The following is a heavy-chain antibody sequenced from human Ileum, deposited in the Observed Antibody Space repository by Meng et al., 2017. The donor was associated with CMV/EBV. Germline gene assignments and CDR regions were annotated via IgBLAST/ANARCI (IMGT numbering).Heavy chain of an antibody. CDR3: ARSDVAAAGNYYGLDV. D-gene: IGHD6-13*01. CDR1: GYTFTGYY. V-gene: IGHV1-2*02. CDR2: VSPNTGDT. Sequence: ASVKVSCKASGYTFTGYYIHWMRRAPGHGLEWMGWVSPNTGDTNYAQKFQDRVTITRDTSITTAYMELSRLRCDDTAVYYCARSDVAAAGNYYGLDVWGQGTTVTVSS. J-gene: IGHJ6*02.